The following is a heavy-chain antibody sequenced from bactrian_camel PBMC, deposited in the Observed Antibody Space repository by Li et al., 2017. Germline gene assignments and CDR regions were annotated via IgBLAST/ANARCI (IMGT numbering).Heavy chain of an antibody. CDR3: ALDRAGRT. D-gene: IGHD7*01. CDR1: GLDFSNYC. J-gene: IGHJ4*01. CDR2: ISPGGSLT. Sequence: HVQLVESGGGSVQPGGSLRLSCAASGLDFSNYCMGWFRQVPGKGLEWVSMISPGGSLTYYADSVKGRFTISRDNANKMVYLQMNTLKSEDTALYYCALDRAGRTRGQGTQVTVS. V-gene: IGHV3S6*01.